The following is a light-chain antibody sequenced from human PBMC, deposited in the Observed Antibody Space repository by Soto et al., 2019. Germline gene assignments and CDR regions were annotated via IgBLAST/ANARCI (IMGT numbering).Light chain of an antibody. J-gene: IGLJ2*01. CDR2: EAT. Sequence: QSALTQPASVSGSPGQSITISCTGTSSDIGSYNFVSWYQQRPGRAPKLMIFEATKRPSGVPPRFSGSKSGNTASLTVSGLQTEDEADYYCSSYGGFNNVLFGGGTKLTVL. V-gene: IGLV2-14*02. CDR1: SSDIGSYNF. CDR3: SSYGGFNNVL.